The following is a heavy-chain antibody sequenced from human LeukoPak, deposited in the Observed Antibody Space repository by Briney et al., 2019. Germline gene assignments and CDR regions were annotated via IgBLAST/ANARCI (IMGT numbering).Heavy chain of an antibody. CDR1: GFTFSSYS. V-gene: IGHV3-21*01. CDR3: AKSPTLRTTVTKNWFDP. Sequence: GGSLRLSCAASGFTFSSYSMNWVRHALGKWLEWVSSISSSSSYIYYADSVKGRFTISRDNAKNSLYLQMNSLRAEDTAVYYCAKSPTLRTTVTKNWFDPWGQGTLVTVSS. D-gene: IGHD4-17*01. J-gene: IGHJ5*02. CDR2: ISSSSSYI.